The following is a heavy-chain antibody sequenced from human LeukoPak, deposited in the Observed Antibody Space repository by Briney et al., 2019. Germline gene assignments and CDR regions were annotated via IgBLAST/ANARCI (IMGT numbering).Heavy chain of an antibody. CDR3: ARVEAYYYDSSGLDY. J-gene: IGHJ4*02. D-gene: IGHD3-22*01. V-gene: IGHV1-69*13. CDR1: GGTFSSYA. Sequence: ASVKVSCKASGGTFSSYAISWVRQAPGQGLEWMGGIIPIFGTANYAQKFQGRVTITADESTSTAYMELSSLRSEDTAVYYCARVEAYYYDSSGLDYWGQGTLVTVSS. CDR2: IIPIFGTA.